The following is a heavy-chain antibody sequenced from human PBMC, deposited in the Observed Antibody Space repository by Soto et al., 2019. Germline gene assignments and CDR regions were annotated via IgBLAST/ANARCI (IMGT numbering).Heavy chain of an antibody. Sequence: QITLKESGPTLVKPTQTLTLTCTFSRFSLSTSGVGVGWIRQPPGKALEWLALIYWDDDKRYSPSLKSRLTITKDTSKNQVVLTMTNMDPVDTATYYCAHYNDYGDAFDYWGQGTLVTVSS. CDR1: RFSLSTSGVG. J-gene: IGHJ4*02. V-gene: IGHV2-5*02. CDR3: AHYNDYGDAFDY. CDR2: IYWDDDK. D-gene: IGHD4-17*01.